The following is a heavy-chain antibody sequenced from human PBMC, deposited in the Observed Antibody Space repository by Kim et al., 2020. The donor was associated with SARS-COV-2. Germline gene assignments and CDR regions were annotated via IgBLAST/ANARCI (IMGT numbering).Heavy chain of an antibody. CDR3: EASDY. Sequence: GSGSRTPYAESVKGPFTISRDNSKRTLFRQMNSLRAEDTAVYYCEASDYWGQGSLVTVSS. V-gene: IGHV3-23*01. CDR2: GSGSRT. J-gene: IGHJ4*02.